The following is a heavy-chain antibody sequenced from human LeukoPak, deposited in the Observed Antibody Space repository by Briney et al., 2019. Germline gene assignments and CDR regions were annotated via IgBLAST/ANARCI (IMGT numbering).Heavy chain of an antibody. Sequence: GGSLRLSCAASGFTFSSYAMSWVRQAPGKGLEWVSAISGSGGSTYYADSVKGRFTISRDNSKNTLYLQMNSLRAEDTAVYYCAKGRGYGILTGYDYWGQGTLVTVSS. V-gene: IGHV3-23*01. CDR2: ISGSGGST. J-gene: IGHJ4*02. CDR1: GFTFSSYA. CDR3: AKGRGYGILTGYDY. D-gene: IGHD3-9*01.